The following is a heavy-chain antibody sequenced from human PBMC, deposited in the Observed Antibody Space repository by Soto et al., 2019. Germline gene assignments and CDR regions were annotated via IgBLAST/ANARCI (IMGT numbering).Heavy chain of an antibody. J-gene: IGHJ4*02. D-gene: IGHD6-19*01. CDR1: GGSISSYY. CDR2: IYYSGST. Sequence: QVQLQESGPGLVKPSETLSLTCTVSGGSISSYYWSWIRQPPGKGLEWIGYIYYSGSTNYNPSLKIRVTISVNTSKNQVSLKLTSVTAADTAVYYCARVSSGWCYFDYWGQGTLVTVSS. CDR3: ARVSSGWCYFDY. V-gene: IGHV4-59*01.